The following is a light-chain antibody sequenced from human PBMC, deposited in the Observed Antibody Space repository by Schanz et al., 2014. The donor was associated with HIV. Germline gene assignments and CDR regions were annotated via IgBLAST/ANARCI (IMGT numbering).Light chain of an antibody. CDR2: ATS. J-gene: IGKJ3*01. V-gene: IGKV3-20*01. CDR1: QRLSSSY. CDR3: QQYGSSPFT. Sequence: DIVLTQSPGSLSLSPGGRATLSCGASQRLSSSYLAWYQQKRDQPPRLVIYATSTRAAGIPDRFSGTGSGTDFTLTISRLEPEDFAVYYCQQYGSSPFTFGPGTKVDIK.